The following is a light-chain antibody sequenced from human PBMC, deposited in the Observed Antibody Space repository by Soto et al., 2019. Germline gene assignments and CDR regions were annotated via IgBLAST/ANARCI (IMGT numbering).Light chain of an antibody. V-gene: IGKV1-39*01. J-gene: IGKJ2*01. Sequence: DRRMTHPPSPLSAAVGDRVTITGRASQTISSWLAWYQQTPGKAPKLLIYAASSLQSGVPSRFSGSGSGTDFTLTISSLQPEDFATYYCQQSYSTPPTFGQGTKVDIK. CDR2: AAS. CDR3: QQSYSTPPT. CDR1: QTISSW.